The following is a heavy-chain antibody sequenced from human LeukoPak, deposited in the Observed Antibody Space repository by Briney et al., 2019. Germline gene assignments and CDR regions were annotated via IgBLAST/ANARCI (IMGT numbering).Heavy chain of an antibody. Sequence: GGSLRLSCAASGFTFSSYSMNWVRQAPGKGLEWVSSISSSSSYIFYADSVKGRFTISRDNAKNLLFLQMISPRAEDTAVYYCASGITIRDLDYWGQGTLVTVSS. J-gene: IGHJ4*02. V-gene: IGHV3-21*01. CDR2: ISSSSSYI. CDR1: GFTFSSYS. CDR3: ASGITIRDLDY. D-gene: IGHD3-10*01.